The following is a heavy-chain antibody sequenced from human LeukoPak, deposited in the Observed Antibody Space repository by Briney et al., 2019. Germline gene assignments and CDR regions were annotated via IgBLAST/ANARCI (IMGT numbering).Heavy chain of an antibody. V-gene: IGHV3-23*01. Sequence: GGSLRLSCAASGFTFSTYATSWVRQAPGKGLEWVSGISGSGGSTFYADSVKGRFTISRDNSKNTLYLQMNSLRVEDTAVYYCAKASYDTYYFDYWGQGTLVTVSS. J-gene: IGHJ4*02. D-gene: IGHD3-22*01. CDR2: ISGSGGST. CDR1: GFTFSTYA. CDR3: AKASYDTYYFDY.